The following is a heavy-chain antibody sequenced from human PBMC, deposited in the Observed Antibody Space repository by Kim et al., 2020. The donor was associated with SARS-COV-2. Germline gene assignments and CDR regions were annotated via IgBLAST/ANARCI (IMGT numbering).Heavy chain of an antibody. D-gene: IGHD3-22*01. J-gene: IGHJ4*02. CDR3: AKDRYMDYHSSGYYYVHYFDY. CDR2: ISGSGGST. Sequence: GGSLRLSCAASGFTFSSHAMSWVRQAPGKGLEWVSVISGSGGSTYYAGSVKGRFTISRDNSKNTLYLQMNSLRAEDTAVYYCAKDRYMDYHSSGYYYVHYFDYCGQGTLVTVSS. V-gene: IGHV3-23*01. CDR1: GFTFSSHA.